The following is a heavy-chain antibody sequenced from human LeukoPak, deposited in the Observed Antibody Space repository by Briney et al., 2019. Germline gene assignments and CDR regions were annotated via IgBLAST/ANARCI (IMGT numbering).Heavy chain of an antibody. CDR3: TRRDYSPGPQGDY. Sequence: GGSLRLSCTASGFTFGGYAMSWVRQAPGKGLELVGFIRSKAYGGTTEYAASVKGRFTISRHDSKRLAYLQMNSLKTEDTAVYYCTRRDYSPGPQGDYWGQGTLVTVSS. D-gene: IGHD2-15*01. V-gene: IGHV3-49*04. J-gene: IGHJ4*02. CDR2: IRSKAYGGTT. CDR1: GFTFGGYA.